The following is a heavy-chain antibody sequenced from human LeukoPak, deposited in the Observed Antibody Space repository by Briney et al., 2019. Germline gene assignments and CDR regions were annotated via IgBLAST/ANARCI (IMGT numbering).Heavy chain of an antibody. CDR1: GGSISSYY. CDR3: ARGVEMATIGFDY. D-gene: IGHD5-24*01. Sequence: PSETLSLTCTVSGGSISSYYWSWIRQPQGKGLEWIGYIYYSGSTNYNPSLKSRVTISVDTSKNQFSLKLSSVTAADTAVYYCARGVEMATIGFDYWGQGTLVTVSS. V-gene: IGHV4-59*08. J-gene: IGHJ4*02. CDR2: IYYSGST.